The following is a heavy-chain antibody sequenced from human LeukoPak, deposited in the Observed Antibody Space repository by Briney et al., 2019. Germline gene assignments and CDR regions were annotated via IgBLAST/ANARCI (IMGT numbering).Heavy chain of an antibody. Sequence: SQTLSLTCDISGDSVSSNSAALNWIRQSPSRGLEWLGRTYYRSKWYNDYAVSVKSRITINPDTSKNQFSLQLNSVTPEDTAVYYCARDYPESGGELRFDYWGQGTLVTVSS. V-gene: IGHV6-1*01. J-gene: IGHJ4*02. D-gene: IGHD1-26*01. CDR1: GDSVSSNSAA. CDR2: TYYRSKWYN. CDR3: ARDYPESGGELRFDY.